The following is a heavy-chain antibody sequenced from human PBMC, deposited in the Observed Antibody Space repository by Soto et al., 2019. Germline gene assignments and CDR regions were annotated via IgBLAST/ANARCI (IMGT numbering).Heavy chain of an antibody. CDR2: ISPDNGNT. CDR1: GYTFTTYA. Sequence: QVQLVQSGAEVEKPGASVKVSCRASGYTFTTYALHWVRQAPGQRPEWMGWISPDNGNTKYSENFQARVTMTRDTSASTAYMELSNLRSEDTAVYYCARTISYDMFYDIWGQGTMFTVSS. CDR3: ARTISYDMFYDI. D-gene: IGHD3-10*01. V-gene: IGHV1-3*01. J-gene: IGHJ3*02.